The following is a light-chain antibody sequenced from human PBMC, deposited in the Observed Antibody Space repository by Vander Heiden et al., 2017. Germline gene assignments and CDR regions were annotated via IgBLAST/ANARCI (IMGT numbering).Light chain of an antibody. V-gene: IGKV1-39*01. J-gene: IGKJ4*01. Sequence: DIQMNHSPSSLSASLGDRVTITCRTSQSIGVYLNWYQQKPGKAPNLLIYIASSLQTGVPPRFSGSGSGIDFTLTISSLQPEDSATYYCQQTYTTPQTFGGGTKVEIK. CDR2: IAS. CDR1: QSIGVY. CDR3: QQTYTTPQT.